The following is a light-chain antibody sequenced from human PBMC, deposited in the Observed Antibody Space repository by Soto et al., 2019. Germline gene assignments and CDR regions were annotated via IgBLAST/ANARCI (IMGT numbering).Light chain of an antibody. Sequence: EIVMTPSPATLSVSPGERATLSCRASQSVSSNLSWYQQKPGQAPRLLIYDASTRATGLPAWFSGSVSGTEIALTFSRLHSEDFACYSCQEYNNWARTFGERTK. CDR1: QSVSSN. CDR3: QEYNNWART. J-gene: IGKJ1*01. V-gene: IGKV3-15*01. CDR2: DAS.